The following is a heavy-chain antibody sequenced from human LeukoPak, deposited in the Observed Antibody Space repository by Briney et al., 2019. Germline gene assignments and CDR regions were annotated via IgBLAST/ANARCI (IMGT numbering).Heavy chain of an antibody. D-gene: IGHD6-13*01. CDR3: ARSSAAAGFTEVIEYFQH. CDR2: IIPIFGTA. J-gene: IGHJ1*01. Sequence: SVKVSCKASGGTFSSYAISWVRQAPGQGLEWMGGIIPIFGTANYAQKFQGRVTITADESTSTAYMELSSLRSEDTAVYYCARSSAAAGFTEVIEYFQHWGQGTLVTVSS. CDR1: GGTFSSYA. V-gene: IGHV1-69*13.